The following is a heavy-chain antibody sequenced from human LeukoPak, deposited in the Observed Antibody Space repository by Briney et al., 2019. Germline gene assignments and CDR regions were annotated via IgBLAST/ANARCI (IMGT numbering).Heavy chain of an antibody. CDR2: IYYSGST. Sequence: SETLSLTCTVSGGSISSYYWSWIRQPPGKGLEWIGYIYYSGSTNYNPSLKSRVTISVDTSKNQFSLKLSSVTAADTAVYYCARGTTVVNFDYWGQGTLVTVSS. J-gene: IGHJ4*02. CDR1: GGSISSYY. V-gene: IGHV4-59*01. CDR3: ARGTTVVNFDY. D-gene: IGHD4-23*01.